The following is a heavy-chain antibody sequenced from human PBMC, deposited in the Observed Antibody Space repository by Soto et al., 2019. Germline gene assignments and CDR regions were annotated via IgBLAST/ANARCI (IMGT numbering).Heavy chain of an antibody. CDR3: ARGQLWFSVNFDY. D-gene: IGHD5-18*01. J-gene: IGHJ4*02. Sequence: QVQLVQSGAEVKKPGASVKVSCKASGYTFTSYAMHWVRQAPGQRLEWMGWINAGNGNTKYSQKFQGRVTITRDTSASTAYMELSSLRSDDTAVYYCARGQLWFSVNFDYWGQGTLVTVSS. V-gene: IGHV1-3*01. CDR2: INAGNGNT. CDR1: GYTFTSYA.